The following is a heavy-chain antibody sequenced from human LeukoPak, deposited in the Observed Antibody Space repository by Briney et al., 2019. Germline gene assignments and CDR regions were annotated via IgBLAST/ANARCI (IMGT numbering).Heavy chain of an antibody. D-gene: IGHD4-17*01. CDR3: AREQYGEHYFGY. V-gene: IGHV3-30*04. J-gene: IGHJ4*02. CDR2: ISYDGRHK. CDR1: GFTFSSFA. Sequence: PGMSLRLSCAASGFTFSSFAMHWVRRAPGKGLEWVAVISYDGRHKYYGDSVKGQFTISRDNSKNTLYVQMNSLRAEDTAVYYCAREQYGEHYFGYWGQGTLVTVSS.